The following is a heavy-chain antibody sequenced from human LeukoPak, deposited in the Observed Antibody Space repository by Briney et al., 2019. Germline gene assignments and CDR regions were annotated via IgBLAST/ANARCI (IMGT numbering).Heavy chain of an antibody. V-gene: IGHV6-1*01. J-gene: IGHJ3*02. Sequence: SQTLSLTCAISGDSVSSYSATWNWIRHSPSRGLEWLGRTYLRTKWYSDYAMSVYSRITINADTSKNHFSLQLMSVTPEDAGTYFCARDSPITVLGVKGFDIWGQGTTVAVSS. D-gene: IGHD3-3*01. CDR3: ARDSPITVLGVKGFDI. CDR2: TYLRTKWYS. CDR1: GDSVSSYSAT.